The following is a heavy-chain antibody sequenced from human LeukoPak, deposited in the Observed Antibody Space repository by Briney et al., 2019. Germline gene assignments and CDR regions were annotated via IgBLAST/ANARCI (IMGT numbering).Heavy chain of an antibody. CDR2: IYNSGST. CDR1: GYSISSGYF. Sequence: SETLSLTCTVSGYSISSGYFWGWIRQPPGKGLEWIGTIYNSGSTYYNASLESRVTISVDTSKNQFSLKLSSVTAADTAVYYCAREGSWKGGAFDIWGQGTTVTVSS. V-gene: IGHV4-38-2*02. J-gene: IGHJ3*02. D-gene: IGHD2-15*01. CDR3: AREGSWKGGAFDI.